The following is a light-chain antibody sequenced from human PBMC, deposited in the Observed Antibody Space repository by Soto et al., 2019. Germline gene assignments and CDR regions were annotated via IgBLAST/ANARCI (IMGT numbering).Light chain of an antibody. CDR3: AAWDDSLSGHNYV. J-gene: IGLJ1*01. CDR2: SNN. Sequence: SVLTQPPSASGTPGQRVTISCSGSSSNIGSNYVYWYQQLPGTAPKLLLYSNNQRPSGVPDRFSGSKSGTSASLAISELRSEDEADYYCAAWDDSLSGHNYVFGTGTKVTVL. CDR1: SSNIGSNY. V-gene: IGLV1-47*02.